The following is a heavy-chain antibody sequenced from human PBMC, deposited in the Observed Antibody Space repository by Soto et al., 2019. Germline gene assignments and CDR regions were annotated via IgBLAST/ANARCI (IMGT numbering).Heavy chain of an antibody. V-gene: IGHV3-30*18. CDR2: ISYDESNK. CDR1: GFSFSDFG. J-gene: IGHJ5*02. Sequence: QVQLVESGGSVVQPGRSLRLSCAASGFSFSDFGMHWVRQAPGKGLEWVAVISYDESNKFYADSVQGRFTISRDNSKSTLYLQMSSLIPEDTAIYYCAKDVYSGMYYAGGWIDPWGHGTLITVSS. CDR3: AKDVYSGMYYAGGWIDP. D-gene: IGHD1-26*01.